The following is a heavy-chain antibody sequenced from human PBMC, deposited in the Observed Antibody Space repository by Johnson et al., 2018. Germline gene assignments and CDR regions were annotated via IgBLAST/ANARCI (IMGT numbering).Heavy chain of an antibody. CDR2: MYPGDSDI. J-gene: IGHJ3*02. Sequence: VQLVQSGTEVKKPGESLKISCKGSGYNFTNYWIGWVRQMPGIGLVWMGIMYPGDSDIRYSPSFQGQVTISADRSISTAYLQWSSLKASDTAMYFCARPRSGLAVTAFDIWGQGTMVTVSS. D-gene: IGHD5-12*01. CDR1: GYNFTNYW. CDR3: ARPRSGLAVTAFDI. V-gene: IGHV5-51*01.